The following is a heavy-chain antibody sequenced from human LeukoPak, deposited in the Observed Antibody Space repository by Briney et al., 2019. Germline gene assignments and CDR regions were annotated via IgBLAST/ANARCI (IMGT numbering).Heavy chain of an antibody. D-gene: IGHD3-16*02. J-gene: IGHJ4*02. Sequence: SETLSLTCAVSGYSISSGYYWGWVRQAPGKGLEWIGSIYHTGSTDYNPSLKSRLTISVDMSKNQFSLNLRSVTAADTAVYYCARDKDDYVWGTYRWWGQGMLVIVSS. V-gene: IGHV4-38-2*01. CDR2: IYHTGST. CDR1: GYSISSGYY. CDR3: ARDKDDYVWGTYRW.